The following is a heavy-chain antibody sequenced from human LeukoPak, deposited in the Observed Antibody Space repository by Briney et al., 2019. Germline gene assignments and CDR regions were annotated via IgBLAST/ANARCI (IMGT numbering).Heavy chain of an antibody. D-gene: IGHD5-12*01. CDR3: ARGGPYMVALGT. V-gene: IGHV4-61*02. CDR2: IYTSGST. Sequence: SETLSLTCTVSGGSISSGSYYWSWIRQPAGKGLEWIGRIYTSGSTNYNPSLKSRVTISVDTSKNQSSLKLSSVTAADTAVYYCARGGPYMVALGTWGQGTLVTVSS. J-gene: IGHJ5*02. CDR1: GGSISSGSYY.